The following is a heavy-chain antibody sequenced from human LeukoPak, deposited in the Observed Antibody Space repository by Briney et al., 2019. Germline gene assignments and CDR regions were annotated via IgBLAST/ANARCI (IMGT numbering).Heavy chain of an antibody. Sequence: SETLSLTCTVSGCSISSSSYYWGWIRQPPGKGLEWIGSIYYSGSTYYNPSLKSRVTISVDTSKNQFSLKLSSVTAADTAVYYCARAGFPMVRGTSNWFDPWGQGTLVTVSS. V-gene: IGHV4-39*07. D-gene: IGHD3-10*01. CDR3: ARAGFPMVRGTSNWFDP. CDR2: IYYSGST. CDR1: GCSISSSSYY. J-gene: IGHJ5*02.